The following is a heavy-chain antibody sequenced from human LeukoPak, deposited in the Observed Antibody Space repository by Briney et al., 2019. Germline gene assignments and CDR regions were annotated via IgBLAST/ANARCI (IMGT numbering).Heavy chain of an antibody. CDR3: ARSGGLQKFDY. D-gene: IGHD4-11*01. V-gene: IGHV3-30*04. CDR2: ISYDGNTI. CDR1: EFTFSNYA. J-gene: IGHJ4*02. Sequence: GGSQRLSCAASEFTFSNYALHWVRQAPGKGLQWVAVISYDGNTIHYADSVKGRFIISRDTSKNTLYLQMNSLRAEDTAVYYCARSGGLQKFDYWGQGTLVTVSS.